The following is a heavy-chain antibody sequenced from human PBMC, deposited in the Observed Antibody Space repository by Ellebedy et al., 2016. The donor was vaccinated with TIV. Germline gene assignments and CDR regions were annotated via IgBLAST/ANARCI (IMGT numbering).Heavy chain of an antibody. V-gene: IGHV3-23*01. Sequence: GESLKISCTASRFTFSNYAMNWVRRAPGKGLEWVSTISGTGATIYYADSVQGRFTISRDISKNTLYLQMNCLRVGETAVYYCPKGGGDTAMVDSAFFDSWGQGALVTVSS. D-gene: IGHD5-18*01. CDR3: PKGGGDTAMVDSAFFDS. J-gene: IGHJ4*02. CDR2: ISGTGATI. CDR1: RFTFSNYA.